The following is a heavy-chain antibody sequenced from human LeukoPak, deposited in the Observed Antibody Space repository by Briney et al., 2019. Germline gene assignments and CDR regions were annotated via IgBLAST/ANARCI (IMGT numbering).Heavy chain of an antibody. CDR2: LGDHDGRT. V-gene: IGHV3-23*01. J-gene: IGHJ4*02. D-gene: IGHD3-10*02. CDR3: AKNGKDNADMFFDF. CDR1: GFTFSSYW. Sequence: GGSLRLSCAASGFTFSSYWMRWVRQAPGKGLEWVSALGDHDGRTFYADSVKGRFTISRDNSKNTLYLQMNSLRAEDTAISYCAKNGKDNADMFFDFWGQGTLVTVSS.